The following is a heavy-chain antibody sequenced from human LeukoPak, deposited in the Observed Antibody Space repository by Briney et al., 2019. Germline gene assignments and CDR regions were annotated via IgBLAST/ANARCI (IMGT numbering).Heavy chain of an antibody. CDR1: GFTFDDYA. CDR3: AKGPPGIAAAGTTFDY. J-gene: IGHJ4*02. Sequence: GRSLRLSCAASGFTFDDYAMRWVRQAPGKGLEWVSGISWNSGSIGYADSVKGRFTISRDNAKNSLYLQMNSLRAEDTALYYCAKGPPGIAAAGTTFDYWGQGTLVTVSS. V-gene: IGHV3-9*01. CDR2: ISWNSGSI. D-gene: IGHD6-13*01.